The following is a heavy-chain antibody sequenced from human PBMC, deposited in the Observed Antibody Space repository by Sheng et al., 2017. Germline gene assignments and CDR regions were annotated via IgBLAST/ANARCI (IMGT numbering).Heavy chain of an antibody. Sequence: QVQLVESGGGVVQPGGSLRLSCAASGFTFSSYGMHWVRQAPGKGLEWVAFIRYDGSNKYYADSVKGRFTISRDNSKNTLYLQMNSLRAEDTAVYYCAKESKERFLGSYYYYYMDVWGKGTTVTVSS. V-gene: IGHV3-30*02. CDR2: IRYDGSNK. D-gene: IGHD3-3*01. CDR3: AKESKERFLGSYYYYYMDV. CDR1: GFTFSSYG. J-gene: IGHJ6*03.